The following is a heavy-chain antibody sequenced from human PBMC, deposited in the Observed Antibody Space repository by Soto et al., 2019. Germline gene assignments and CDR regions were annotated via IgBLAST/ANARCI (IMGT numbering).Heavy chain of an antibody. D-gene: IGHD5-12*01. V-gene: IGHV1-24*01. CDR3: ATEFRRSGYDRGAFDI. CDR1: GYTLTELS. Sequence: ASVKVSCKVSGYTLTELSMHWVRQAPGKGLEWMGGFDPGDGETIYAQKFQGRVTMTEDTSTDTAYMELSSLRSEDTAVYYCATEFRRSGYDRGAFDIWGQGTMVTVSS. CDR2: FDPGDGET. J-gene: IGHJ3*02.